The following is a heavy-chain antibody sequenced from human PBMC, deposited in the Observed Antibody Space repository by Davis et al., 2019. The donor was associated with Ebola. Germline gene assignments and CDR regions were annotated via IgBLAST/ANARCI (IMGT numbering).Heavy chain of an antibody. Sequence: AASVKVSCKASGYTFSGYYMHWVRQAPGQGLEWMGIINPSGGSTSYAQKFQGRVTMTRDTSTSTVYMELSSLRSEDTAVYYCAKDDYHSGSPFDYWGQGTLVTVSS. J-gene: IGHJ4*02. D-gene: IGHD1-26*01. CDR2: INPSGGST. CDR1: GYTFSGYY. CDR3: AKDDYHSGSPFDY. V-gene: IGHV1-46*01.